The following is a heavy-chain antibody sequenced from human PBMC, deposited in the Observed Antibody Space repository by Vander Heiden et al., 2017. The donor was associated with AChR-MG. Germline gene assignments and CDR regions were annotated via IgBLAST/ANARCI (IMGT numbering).Heavy chain of an antibody. J-gene: IGHJ4*02. Sequence: QVQLVESGGGVVQPGRSLRLSCAASGFTFSSYAMHWGRQAPGKGLEWVAVISYDGSNKYYADSVKGRFTISRDNSKNTLYLQMNSLRAEDTAVYYCARGYYYDSSGYYSTPNWGQGTLVTVSS. CDR3: ARGYYYDSSGYYSTPN. CDR1: GFTFSSYA. D-gene: IGHD3-22*01. CDR2: ISYDGSNK. V-gene: IGHV3-30-3*01.